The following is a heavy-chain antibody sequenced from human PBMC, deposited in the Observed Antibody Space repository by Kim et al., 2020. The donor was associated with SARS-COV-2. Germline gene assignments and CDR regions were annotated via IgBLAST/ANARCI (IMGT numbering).Heavy chain of an antibody. CDR3: TTDLRGAYYYYGMDV. J-gene: IGHJ6*02. V-gene: IGHV3-15*01. Sequence: APVKGRFTISRDDSKNTLYLQMNRLKTEDTAVYYCTTDLRGAYYYYGMDVWGQGTTVTVSS.